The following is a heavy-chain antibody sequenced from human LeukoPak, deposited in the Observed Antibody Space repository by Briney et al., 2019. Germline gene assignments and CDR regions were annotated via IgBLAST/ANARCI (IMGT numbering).Heavy chain of an antibody. V-gene: IGHV3-23*01. CDR1: GFTFSAYA. Sequence: GGSLRLSCAASGFTFSAYAMSWVRQAPGKGLEWVSAISGSGNTPYYADSVKGRFTVSRDNSNNTLYLQMNTLRAEDTAIYYCVKDRMVVPTANFNWFDPWGQGTLVTVSS. CDR2: ISGSGNTP. CDR3: VKDRMVVPTANFNWFDP. J-gene: IGHJ5*02. D-gene: IGHD2-2*01.